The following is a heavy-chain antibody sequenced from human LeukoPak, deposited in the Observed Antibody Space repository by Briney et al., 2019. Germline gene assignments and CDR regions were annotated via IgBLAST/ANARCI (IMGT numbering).Heavy chain of an antibody. V-gene: IGHV4-39*07. CDR1: GGSISSSSYY. D-gene: IGHD3-10*01. CDR2: IYYSGST. J-gene: IGHJ6*02. Sequence: SETLSLTCTVSGGSISSSSYYWGWIRQPPGKGLEWIGSIYYSGSTYYNPSLKSRVTISVDTSKNQFSLKLSSVTAADTAVYYCARDLVRGVIVDYYYGMDVWGQGTTVTVSS. CDR3: ARDLVRGVIVDYYYGMDV.